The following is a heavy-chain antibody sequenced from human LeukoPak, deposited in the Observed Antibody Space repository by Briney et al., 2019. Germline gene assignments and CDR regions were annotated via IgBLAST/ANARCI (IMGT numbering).Heavy chain of an antibody. Sequence: GGSLRLSCAASGFTFSGSAMHWVRQAPGKGLEWVSSMSSSSSYIYYADSVKGRFTISRDNAKNSLYLQMNSLRAEDTADTYSARVRGMDYYMDGWREGTTV. J-gene: IGHJ6*03. V-gene: IGHV3-21*01. CDR3: ARVRGMDYYMDG. D-gene: IGHD6-13*01. CDR1: GFTFSGSA. CDR2: MSSSSSYI.